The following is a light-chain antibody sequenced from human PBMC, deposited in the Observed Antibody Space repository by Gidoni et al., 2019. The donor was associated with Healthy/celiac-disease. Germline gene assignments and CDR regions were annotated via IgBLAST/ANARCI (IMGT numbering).Light chain of an antibody. CDR2: GAS. J-gene: IGKJ5*01. V-gene: IGKV3-15*01. CDR1: QSVSSN. CDR3: QQYNNWTTSIT. Sequence: ELVITQSPSPLSVSPGERATLTCSASQSVSSNLDWYQQKPGQAPRPLIYGASATATVSPARFSGSGSGTEFTLTISSLQSEDFAVYYCQQYNNWTTSITFGQXTRLEIK.